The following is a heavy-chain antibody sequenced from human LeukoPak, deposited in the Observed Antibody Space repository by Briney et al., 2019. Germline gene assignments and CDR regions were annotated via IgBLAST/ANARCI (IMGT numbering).Heavy chain of an antibody. CDR2: INPNSGGT. CDR3: ARGTAMVTDAFDI. V-gene: IGHV1-2*02. J-gene: IGHJ3*02. Sequence: GASVKVSCKASGGTFSSYAISWVRQAPGQGLEWMGWINPNSGGTNYAQKFQGRVTMTRDKSISTAYMELSRLRSDDTAVYYCARGTAMVTDAFDIWGQGTMVTVSS. D-gene: IGHD5-18*01. CDR1: GGTFSSYA.